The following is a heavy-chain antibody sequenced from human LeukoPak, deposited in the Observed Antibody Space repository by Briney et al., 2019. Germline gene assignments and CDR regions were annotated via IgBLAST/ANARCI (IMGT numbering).Heavy chain of an antibody. J-gene: IGHJ4*02. D-gene: IGHD2-15*01. CDR3: ARVPRPLYCSGGSCYPYYFDY. CDR2: IYYSGST. CDR1: GGSISSYY. Sequence: SETLSLTCTVSGGSISSYYWSWIRQPPGKGLEWIGYIYYSGSTNYNPSLKSRVTISVDTSKNQFSLKLSSVTAADTAVYYCARVPRPLYCSGGSCYPYYFDYWGQGTLVTVSS. V-gene: IGHV4-59*01.